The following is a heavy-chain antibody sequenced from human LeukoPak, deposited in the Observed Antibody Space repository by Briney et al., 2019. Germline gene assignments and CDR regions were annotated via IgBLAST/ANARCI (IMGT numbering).Heavy chain of an antibody. Sequence: GGSLRLSCAASGFTLSSYAMSWVRQAPGKGLEWVSAFTSSTVATYYADSVKGRFTISRDNAKNSLYLQMNSLRAEDTAVYYCARGTPEMATSVMDVWGKGTTVTVSS. CDR3: ARGTPEMATSVMDV. J-gene: IGHJ6*03. CDR2: FTSSTVAT. CDR1: GFTLSSYA. D-gene: IGHD5-24*01. V-gene: IGHV3-21*01.